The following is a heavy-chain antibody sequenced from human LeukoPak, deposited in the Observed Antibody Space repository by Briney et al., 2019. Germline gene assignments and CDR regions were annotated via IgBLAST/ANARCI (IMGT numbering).Heavy chain of an antibody. CDR2: INHSGST. CDR1: GGSFSGYY. V-gene: IGHV4-34*01. Sequence: SETLSLTCAVYGGSFSGYYWSWIRQPPGKGLEWIGEINHSGSTNYNPSLKSRATISVDTSRNQFSLRLSSVTAADTAVYYCARCQSKYFYDRGGFDIWGQGTMVTVSS. D-gene: IGHD3-22*01. J-gene: IGHJ3*02. CDR3: ARCQSKYFYDRGGFDI.